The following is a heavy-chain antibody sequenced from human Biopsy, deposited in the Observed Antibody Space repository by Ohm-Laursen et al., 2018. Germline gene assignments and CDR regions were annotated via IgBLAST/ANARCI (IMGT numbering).Heavy chain of an antibody. CDR1: GGTFSNYG. CDR3: ATKLTGYFHH. CDR2: NIPILGTG. V-gene: IGHV1-69*06. D-gene: IGHD3-9*01. Sequence: SSVKVSCKAPGGTFSNYGVNWVRQAPGQGLEWLGGNIPILGTGNYAQKFQDRVTVAADTSTSTATMELRSLRSDNTAVYYCATKLTGYFHHWGQGTLVIVSS. J-gene: IGHJ1*01.